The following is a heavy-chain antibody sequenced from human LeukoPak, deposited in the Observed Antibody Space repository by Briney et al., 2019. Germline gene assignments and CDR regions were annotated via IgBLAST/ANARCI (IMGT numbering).Heavy chain of an antibody. CDR2: INHSGST. CDR1: GGSFSGDY. V-gene: IGHV4-34*01. J-gene: IGHJ5*02. Sequence: SETLSLTCAVYGGSFSGDYWSWIRQPPGKGLEWIGEINHSGSTNYNPSLKSRVTISVDTSKNQFSLKLSSVTAADTAVYYCARGHCSSTSCSYNWFDPWGQGTLVTVSS. D-gene: IGHD2-2*01. CDR3: ARGHCSSTSCSYNWFDP.